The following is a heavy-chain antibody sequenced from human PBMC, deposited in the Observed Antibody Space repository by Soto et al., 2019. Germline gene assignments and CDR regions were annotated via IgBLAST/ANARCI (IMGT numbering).Heavy chain of an antibody. J-gene: IGHJ6*02. Sequence: GGSLRLSCAASGFTFSSYWMSWVRQAPGKGLEWVANIKQDGSEKYYVDSVKGRFTISRDNAKNSLYLQMNSLRAEDTAVYYCARDGLEYSSHPRYYYGMDVWGQGTTVTVSS. CDR2: IKQDGSEK. V-gene: IGHV3-7*01. CDR3: ARDGLEYSSHPRYYYGMDV. CDR1: GFTFSSYW. D-gene: IGHD6-6*01.